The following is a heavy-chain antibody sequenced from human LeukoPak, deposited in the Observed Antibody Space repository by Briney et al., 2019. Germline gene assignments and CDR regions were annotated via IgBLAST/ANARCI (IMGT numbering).Heavy chain of an antibody. CDR3: AKDSRIAAVDY. D-gene: IGHD6-13*01. CDR2: IRYDGSNK. J-gene: IGHJ4*02. CDR1: GFTFSSYG. V-gene: IGHV3-30*02. Sequence: PGGSLRLSCAASGFTFSSYGMHWVRQAPGKGLEWVAFIRYDGSNKYYADSVKGRFTISRDNSKNTLYPQMNSLRAEDTAVYYCAKDSRIAAVDYWGQGTLVTVSS.